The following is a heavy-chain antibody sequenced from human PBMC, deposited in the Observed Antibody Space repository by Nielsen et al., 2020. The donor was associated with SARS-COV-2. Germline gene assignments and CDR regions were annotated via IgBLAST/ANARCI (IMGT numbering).Heavy chain of an antibody. V-gene: IGHV1-8*02. CDR1: GYTFTSYG. Sequence: ASVKVSCKASGYTFTSYGISWVRQAPGQGLEWMGWMNPKTGTAGYAQKFQGRLTMTRNTSISTAYMEFSSLRSEDTAVYYCARGRESYDYVWGCYGYRGYYFDYWGQGTLVTVSS. D-gene: IGHD3-16*01. CDR2: MNPKTGTA. CDR3: ARGRESYDYVWGCYGYRGYYFDY. J-gene: IGHJ4*02.